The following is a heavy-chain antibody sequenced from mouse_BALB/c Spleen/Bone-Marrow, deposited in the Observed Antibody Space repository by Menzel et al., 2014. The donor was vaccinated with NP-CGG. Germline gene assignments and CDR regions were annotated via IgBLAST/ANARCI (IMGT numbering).Heavy chain of an antibody. V-gene: IGHV1-61*01. CDR3: VRKYGKGDAY. CDR1: GYTFTGYW. CDR2: IDPSDSEI. Sequence: AQLQQSGAEVVRPGASVKLSCKASGYTFTGYWMNWVKQRPGQGLEWIGMIDPSDSEIHYNPMFRDKATLTVDKSSSTAYMQLSSLTSDDSAVYYCVRKYGKGDAYLGQGTTLTVSS. D-gene: IGHD2-10*02. J-gene: IGHJ2*01.